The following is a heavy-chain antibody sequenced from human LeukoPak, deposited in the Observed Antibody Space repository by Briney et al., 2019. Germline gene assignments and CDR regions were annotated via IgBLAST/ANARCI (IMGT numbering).Heavy chain of an antibody. J-gene: IGHJ4*02. V-gene: IGHV4-59*01. D-gene: IGHD6-19*01. Sequence: PSETLSLTCTVSGGSISSYYWSWIRQPPGKGLEWIGYIYYSGSTNYNPSLKSRVTISVDTSKNQFSLKLSSVAAADTAVYYCAREDSSGWSGIDYWGQGTLVTVSS. CDR2: IYYSGST. CDR1: GGSISSYY. CDR3: AREDSSGWSGIDY.